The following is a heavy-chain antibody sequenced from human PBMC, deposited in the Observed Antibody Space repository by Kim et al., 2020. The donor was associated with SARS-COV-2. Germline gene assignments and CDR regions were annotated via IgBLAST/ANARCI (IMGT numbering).Heavy chain of an antibody. CDR1: GGTFSSYA. CDR3: ARSDCSGGSCYYYGMDV. J-gene: IGHJ6*02. CDR2: IIPILGIA. D-gene: IGHD2-15*01. V-gene: IGHV1-69*04. Sequence: SVKVSCKASGGTFSSYAISWVRQAPGQGLEWMGRIIPILGIANYAQKFQGRVTITADKSTSTAYMELSSLRSEDTAVYYCARSDCSGGSCYYYGMDVWGQGTTVTVSS.